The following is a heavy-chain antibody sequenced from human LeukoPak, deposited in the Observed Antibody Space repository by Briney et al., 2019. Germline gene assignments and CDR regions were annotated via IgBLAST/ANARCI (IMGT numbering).Heavy chain of an antibody. J-gene: IGHJ6*03. D-gene: IGHD1-26*01. Sequence: GGSLRLSCAASGFTLSSCAMHWVRQAPGKGLEYVSAISKNGGNTYYANSVKGRFSISRDNSKNTLYLQMGSLRTEDMAVYYCARVGEGRYYQYYYMDVWGKGTTVTVSS. CDR3: ARVGEGRYYQYYYMDV. CDR1: GFTLSSCA. V-gene: IGHV3-64*01. CDR2: ISKNGGNT.